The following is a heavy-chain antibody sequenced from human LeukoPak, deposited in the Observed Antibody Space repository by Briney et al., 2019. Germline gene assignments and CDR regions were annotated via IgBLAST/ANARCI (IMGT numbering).Heavy chain of an antibody. CDR2: INHSGST. CDR3: AKAPHKLSYYYYGMDV. V-gene: IGHV4-34*01. CDR1: GGSFSGYY. J-gene: IGHJ6*02. Sequence: PSETLSLTCAVYGGSFSGYYWSWIRQPPGKGLEWIGEINHSGSTNYNPSLKSRVTISVDTSKNQFSLKLSSVTAADTAVYYCAKAPHKLSYYYYGMDVWGQGTTVTVSS.